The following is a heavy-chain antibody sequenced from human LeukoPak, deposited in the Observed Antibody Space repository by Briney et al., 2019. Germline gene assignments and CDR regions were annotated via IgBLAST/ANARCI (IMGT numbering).Heavy chain of an antibody. CDR3: ARDSISAALFDL. CDR2: ITNSGSTI. CDR1: GFTFRSYA. J-gene: IGHJ5*02. V-gene: IGHV3-48*02. D-gene: IGHD2/OR15-2a*01. Sequence: GGSLRLSCAASGFTFRSYAMNWVRQSPGKGREWISYITNSGSTIYYADSVKGRFTISRDNAKNSLVLQMNSLRDEDSAVYYCARDSISAALFDLWGQGTLITVSS.